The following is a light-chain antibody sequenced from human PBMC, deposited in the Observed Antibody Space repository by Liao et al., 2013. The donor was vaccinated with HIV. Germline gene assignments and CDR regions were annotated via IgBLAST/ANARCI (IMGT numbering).Light chain of an antibody. Sequence: SYELTQPPSVSVSPGQTANITCSGDYLGDKYASWYQQKPGQSPVLVIYQDKKRPSGIPERFSGSNSGNTATLTISGTQAIDEADYYCQTWDRTTYVFGSGTKVTVL. CDR3: QTWDRTTYV. CDR2: QDK. CDR1: YLGDKY. V-gene: IGLV3-1*01. J-gene: IGLJ1*01.